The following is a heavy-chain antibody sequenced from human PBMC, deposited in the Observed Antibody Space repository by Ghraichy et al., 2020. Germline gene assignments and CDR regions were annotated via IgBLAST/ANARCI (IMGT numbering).Heavy chain of an antibody. Sequence: ESLNISCAVYGGSFSGYYWSWIRQPPGKGLEWIGEINHSGSTNYNPSLKSRVTISVDTSKNQFSLKLSSVTAADTAVYYCARGRRDFWSGYYSLRYYYYGMDVWGQGTTVTVSS. CDR2: INHSGST. J-gene: IGHJ6*02. D-gene: IGHD3-3*01. CDR1: GGSFSGYY. V-gene: IGHV4-34*01. CDR3: ARGRRDFWSGYYSLRYYYYGMDV.